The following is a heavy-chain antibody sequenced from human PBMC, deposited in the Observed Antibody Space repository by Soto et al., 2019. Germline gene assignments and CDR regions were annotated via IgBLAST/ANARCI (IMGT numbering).Heavy chain of an antibody. V-gene: IGHV2-5*01. CDR2: IYWNDEM. Sequence: QITLKESGPTLVKPTQTLTLTCTFSGFSLNSSGVGVGWIRQPPGKALEWLALIYWNDEMHYSPSLKSRLTITGDASKPPVVLNVTNMDPVDPATYSCAHRRFAKYSSLPADFDYWGQGILVTVSS. CDR1: GFSLNSSGVG. CDR3: AHRRFAKYSSLPADFDY. J-gene: IGHJ4*02. D-gene: IGHD6-6*01.